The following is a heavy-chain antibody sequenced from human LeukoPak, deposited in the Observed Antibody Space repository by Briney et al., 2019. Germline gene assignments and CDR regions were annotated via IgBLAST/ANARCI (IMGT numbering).Heavy chain of an antibody. CDR1: GFTFSSYA. D-gene: IGHD2-2*01. CDR3: AAPGVPAATYYFDY. Sequence: PGGSLRLSCAASGFTFSSYAMRWVRQAPGKGLEWVAVISYDGSNKYYADSVKGRFTISRDNSKNTVYLQMNSLRAEDTAVYYCAAPGVPAATYYFDYWGQGTLVTVSS. V-gene: IGHV3-30-3*01. J-gene: IGHJ4*02. CDR2: ISYDGSNK.